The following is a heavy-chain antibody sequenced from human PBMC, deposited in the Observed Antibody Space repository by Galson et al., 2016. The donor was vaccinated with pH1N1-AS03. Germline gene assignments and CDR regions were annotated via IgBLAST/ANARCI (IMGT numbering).Heavy chain of an antibody. CDR2: VDPENGET. CDR3: TTRDHGDDLVDS. CDR1: GYTFTDYY. D-gene: IGHD2-21*02. J-gene: IGHJ4*02. V-gene: IGHV1-69-2*01. Sequence: VKVSCKVSGYTFTDYYIHWVRQAPGQGLEWVALVDPENGETIYAEKFQGKVTVTADTSADTAYMDLNSLRSDDTAVCYCTTRDHGDDLVDSWGQGTLVTVSS.